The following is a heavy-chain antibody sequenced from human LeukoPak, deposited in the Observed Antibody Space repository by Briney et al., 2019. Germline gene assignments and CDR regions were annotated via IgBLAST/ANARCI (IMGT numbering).Heavy chain of an antibody. CDR1: GYTFTGYY. CDR3: ARAGAIVVVPAAITEDWFDP. Sequence: ASVKVSCKASGYTFTGYYMHWVRQAPGQGLEWMGWINPNSGGTNYAQKFQGRVTMTRDTSISTAYMELSRLRSDDTAVYYCARAGAIVVVPAAITEDWFDPWGQGTLVTVSS. J-gene: IGHJ5*02. V-gene: IGHV1-2*02. D-gene: IGHD2-2*02. CDR2: INPNSGGT.